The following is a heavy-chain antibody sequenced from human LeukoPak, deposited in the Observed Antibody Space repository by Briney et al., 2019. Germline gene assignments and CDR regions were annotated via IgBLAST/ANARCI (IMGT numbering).Heavy chain of an antibody. CDR1: GFTFSSYG. D-gene: IGHD3-22*01. CDR2: ISGSGGST. J-gene: IGHJ6*03. CDR3: AKVCSSGYYYYYYYYMDV. V-gene: IGHV3-23*01. Sequence: GGSLRLSCAASGFTFSSYGMSWVRQAPGKGLEWVSAISGSGGSTYYADSVKGRFTISRDNSKNTLYLQMNSLRAEDTAVYYCAKVCSSGYYYYYYYYMDVWGKGTTVTISS.